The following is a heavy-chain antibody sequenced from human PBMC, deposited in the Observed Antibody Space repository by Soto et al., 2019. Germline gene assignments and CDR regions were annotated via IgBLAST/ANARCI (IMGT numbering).Heavy chain of an antibody. D-gene: IGHD6-19*01. CDR1: GGNIRSSSG. Sequence: SEPLSVTCTVSGGNIRSSSGCSMVSKPPGKVLEWIGEIYHSGSTNYNPSLKSRVTISVDKSKNQFSLKLSSVTAADTAVSYYARGFAQWLGLVYWGQGTLVTVSS. CDR3: ARGFAQWLGLVY. CDR2: IYHSGST. V-gene: IGHV4-4*02. J-gene: IGHJ4*01.